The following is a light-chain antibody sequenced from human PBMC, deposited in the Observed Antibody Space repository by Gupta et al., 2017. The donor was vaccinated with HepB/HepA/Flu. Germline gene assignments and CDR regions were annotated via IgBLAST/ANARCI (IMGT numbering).Light chain of an antibody. CDR1: QSRLHYNGYNY. CDR2: LAS. Sequence: IVITQSPLSLPVTPGESASISCRSNQSRLHYNGYNYLHWYLQKPGQAPHLLIYLASNRAYGVSDRFSGSGSGTDFTLKISRVEADDVGIYYCMQHLQTPWTFGQGTKVEIK. CDR3: MQHLQTPWT. J-gene: IGKJ1*01. V-gene: IGKV2-28*01.